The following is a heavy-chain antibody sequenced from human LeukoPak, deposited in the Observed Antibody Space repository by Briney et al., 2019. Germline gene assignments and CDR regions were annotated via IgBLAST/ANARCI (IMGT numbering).Heavy chain of an antibody. Sequence: SVTVSCTASGGTFSSYAISWVRQAPGQGLEWMGGIIPIFGTANYAQKFQGRVTITADESTSTAYMELSSLRSEDTAVYYCARGRQDAFDIWGQGTMVTVSS. CDR3: ARGRQDAFDI. V-gene: IGHV1-69*13. J-gene: IGHJ3*02. CDR2: IIPIFGTA. CDR1: GGTFSSYA.